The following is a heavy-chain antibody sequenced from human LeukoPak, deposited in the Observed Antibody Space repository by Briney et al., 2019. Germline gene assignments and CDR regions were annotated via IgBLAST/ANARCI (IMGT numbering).Heavy chain of an antibody. J-gene: IGHJ4*02. CDR3: VATFGGVIVNTYFDF. Sequence: GGSLRLSCAASGFTFSDYAMTWVRQAAGKGLEWVSGISGTGYFTSYADSVKGRFTISRDNSKSALSLQMNSLRAEDTAVYYCVATFGGVIVNTYFDFWGQGILVTVSS. D-gene: IGHD3-16*02. CDR1: GFTFSDYA. V-gene: IGHV3-23*01. CDR2: ISGTGYFT.